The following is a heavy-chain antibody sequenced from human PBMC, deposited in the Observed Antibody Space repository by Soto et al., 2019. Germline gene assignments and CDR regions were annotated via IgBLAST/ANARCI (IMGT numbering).Heavy chain of an antibody. Sequence: QVQLVQSGAEVKKPGASVKVSCKASGYTFTSYGISWVRQAPGQGLEWMGWISAYNGNTNYAQKLQGRVTMTTDTSTSTAYMELRSLRSDDTAVYYCARDDPSMVRGVMGYYYYGMDVWGQGTTVTVSS. V-gene: IGHV1-18*01. CDR2: ISAYNGNT. CDR3: ARDDPSMVRGVMGYYYYGMDV. CDR1: GYTFTSYG. D-gene: IGHD3-10*01. J-gene: IGHJ6*02.